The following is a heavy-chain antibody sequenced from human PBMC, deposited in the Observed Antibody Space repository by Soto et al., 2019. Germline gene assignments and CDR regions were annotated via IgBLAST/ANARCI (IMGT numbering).Heavy chain of an antibody. J-gene: IGHJ5*02. CDR3: AASGGPEGDWFDP. Sequence: NPSETLSLTCTVTGGSIRRRGYYWSWIRQRPGEGLEWIGFVYYRGTTDYNPSLRSRMTISADTSRNQFYLTVTSVTVADTAIYYCAASGGPEGDWFDPWGQGILVTVSS. D-gene: IGHD2-8*02. V-gene: IGHV4-31*02. CDR2: VYYRGTT. CDR1: GGSIRRRGYY.